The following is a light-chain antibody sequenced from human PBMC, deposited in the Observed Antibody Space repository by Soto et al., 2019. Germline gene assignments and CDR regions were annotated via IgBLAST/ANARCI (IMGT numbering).Light chain of an antibody. V-gene: IGLV2-14*03. CDR1: SSDVGAYIF. Sequence: QSVLTQPASVSGSPGQSITISCTGISSDVGAYIFVSWYQQHPGKAPKLMIYDIINRPSGVSNRFSGSKSGNTASLTISGLQAEDEADYYCVSFTTSRSYVFGTGTKLTVL. J-gene: IGLJ1*01. CDR2: DII. CDR3: VSFTTSRSYV.